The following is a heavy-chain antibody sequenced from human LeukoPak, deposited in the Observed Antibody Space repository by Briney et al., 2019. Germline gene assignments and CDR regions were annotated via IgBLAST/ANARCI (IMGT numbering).Heavy chain of an antibody. Sequence: GGSLRLSCAASGFTFSSYSMNWVRQAPGKGLEWVSYISSSSSTIYYADSVKGRFTISRDNAKNSLYLQMNSLRAEDTAVYYCARVSIAAAPYYFDYWGQGTLVTASS. CDR3: ARVSIAAAPYYFDY. CDR2: ISSSSSTI. D-gene: IGHD6-13*01. V-gene: IGHV3-48*01. CDR1: GFTFSSYS. J-gene: IGHJ4*02.